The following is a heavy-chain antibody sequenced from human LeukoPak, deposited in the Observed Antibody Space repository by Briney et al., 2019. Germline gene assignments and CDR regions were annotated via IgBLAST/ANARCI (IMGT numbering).Heavy chain of an antibody. Sequence: PGGSLRLSCAASGFTFSDSAIHWVRQSSGKGPEWIGHMDKETNLYATALAASVKGRFTVSRDDSKNTAYLHMNSLKTEDTALYYCTRDSGTYNWFDPWGQGTLVTVSS. J-gene: IGHJ5*02. CDR3: TRDSGTYNWFDP. CDR1: GFTFSDSA. D-gene: IGHD1-26*01. V-gene: IGHV3-73*01. CDR2: MDKETNLYAT.